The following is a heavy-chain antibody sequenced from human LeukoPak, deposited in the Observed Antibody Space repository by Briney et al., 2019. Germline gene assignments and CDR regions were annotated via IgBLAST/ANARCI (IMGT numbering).Heavy chain of an antibody. V-gene: IGHV4-59*12. CDR1: GGSISSYY. CDR3: ARFEGGYYYFDY. J-gene: IGHJ4*02. CDR2: IYYSGST. Sequence: SETLSLTCTVSGGSISSYYWSWIRQPPGKGLEWIGYIYYSGSTYYNPSLKSRVTISVDTSKNQFSLKLSSVTAADTAVYYCARFEGGYYYFDYWGQGTLVTVSS. D-gene: IGHD2-21*02.